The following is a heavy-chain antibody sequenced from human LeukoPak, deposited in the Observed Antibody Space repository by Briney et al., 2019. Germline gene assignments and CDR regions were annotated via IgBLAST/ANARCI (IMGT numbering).Heavy chain of an antibody. V-gene: IGHV3-23*01. Sequence: PGGSLRLSCTASGFTFSNYVMSWVRQAPGKGLEWVSAMTGGGTYYADSVKGRFTISRNNSKNTLYLQMNSLRAEDTAVYYCARGMVRGGYAFDIWGQGTMVTVSS. CDR3: ARGMVRGGYAFDI. J-gene: IGHJ3*02. D-gene: IGHD3-10*01. CDR1: GFTFSNYV. CDR2: MTGGGT.